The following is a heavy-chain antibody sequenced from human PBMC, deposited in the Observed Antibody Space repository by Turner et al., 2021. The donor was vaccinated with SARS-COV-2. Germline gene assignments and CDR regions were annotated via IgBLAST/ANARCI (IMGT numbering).Heavy chain of an antibody. V-gene: IGHV3-30*18. D-gene: IGHD3-3*01. J-gene: IGHJ4*02. CDR1: GFTFSSYG. Sequence: QVQLVESGGGVVQPGRSRRLSCAASGFTFSSYGMHWVRQAPGKGLEWVAVISYDGSNKYYADSVKGRFTISRDNSKNTLYLQMNSLRAEDTAVYYCAKDDNYDFWTGYYMYWGQGTLVTVSS. CDR2: ISYDGSNK. CDR3: AKDDNYDFWTGYYMY.